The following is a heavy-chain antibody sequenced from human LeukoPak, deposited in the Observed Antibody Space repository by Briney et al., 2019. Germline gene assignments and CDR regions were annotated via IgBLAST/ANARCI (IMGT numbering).Heavy chain of an antibody. D-gene: IGHD3-10*01. J-gene: IGHJ4*02. CDR1: GFTFHKYW. CDR3: ARGYYCSGTYYLSFFDY. Sequence: GGSLRLSCAASGFTFHKYWLTWVRQAPGKGLEWVANINQDDSQVYYLESVEGRFTITRDNAKNSLHLQMNSLRAEDTAVYYCARGYYCSGTYYLSFFDYWGQGTLVTVSS. CDR2: INQDDSQV. V-gene: IGHV3-7*01.